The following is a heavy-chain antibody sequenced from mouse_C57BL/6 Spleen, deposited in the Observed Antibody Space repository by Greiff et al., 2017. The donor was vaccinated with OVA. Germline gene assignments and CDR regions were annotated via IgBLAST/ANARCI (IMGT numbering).Heavy chain of an antibody. CDR3: ARGGLTGDFDY. D-gene: IGHD4-1*01. Sequence: VQLQQSGPELVKPGASVKISCKASGYAFSSTWMNWVKQRPGKGLEWIGRIYPGDGDTNYNGKFKGKATLTADKSSSTAYMQLSSLTSEDSAVYFCARGGLTGDFDYWGQGTTLTVSS. V-gene: IGHV1-82*01. CDR2: IYPGDGDT. J-gene: IGHJ2*01. CDR1: GYAFSSTW.